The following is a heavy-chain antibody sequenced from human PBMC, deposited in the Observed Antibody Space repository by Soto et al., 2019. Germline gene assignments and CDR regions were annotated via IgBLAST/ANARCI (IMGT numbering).Heavy chain of an antibody. CDR1: GYTFTNYR. V-gene: IGHV1-18*01. Sequence: ASVKVSCKASGYTFTNYRISWERQAPGQGLEWMGYNRNNVQKFQGRVTMTTDTATSTAYMELRSLRSDDTAVYYCARDRLPLGELSAGEYWGQGTVVTASS. CDR3: ARDRLPLGELSAGEY. J-gene: IGHJ4*02. D-gene: IGHD3-16*02. CDR2: NR.